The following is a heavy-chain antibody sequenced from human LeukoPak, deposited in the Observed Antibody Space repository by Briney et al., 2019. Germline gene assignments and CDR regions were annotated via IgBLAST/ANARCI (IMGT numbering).Heavy chain of an antibody. CDR1: GGSISSGGYS. D-gene: IGHD5-18*01. Sequence: PSETLSLTCTVSGGSISSGGYSWSWIRQHPGKGLEWIGYIYYSGSTYYNPSLKSRVTISVDTSKNQFSLKLSSVTAADTAVYYCARGRVPVDTAMVGNFDYWGQGTLVTVSS. CDR3: ARGRVPVDTAMVGNFDY. V-gene: IGHV4-31*03. J-gene: IGHJ4*02. CDR2: IYYSGST.